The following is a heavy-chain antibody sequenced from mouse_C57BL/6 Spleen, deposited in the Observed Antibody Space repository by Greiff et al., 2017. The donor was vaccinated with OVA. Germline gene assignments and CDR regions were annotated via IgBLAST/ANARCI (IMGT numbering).Heavy chain of an antibody. J-gene: IGHJ3*01. V-gene: IGHV2-9*01. CDR2: IWGGGST. CDR3: AKRGERAPFAY. CDR1: GFSLTDYG. Sequence: QVQLKESGPGLVAPSQSLSITCTASGFSLTDYGVTWVRQPPGKGLEWLGVIWGGGSTNYNSAPMSRLSISKDNTKCQVFLKMNSLQTDDTAMYYCAKRGERAPFAYWGQGTLVTVSA.